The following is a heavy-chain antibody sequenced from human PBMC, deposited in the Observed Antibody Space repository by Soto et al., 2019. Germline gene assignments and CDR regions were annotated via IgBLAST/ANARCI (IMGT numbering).Heavy chain of an antibody. CDR2: TYYRSNWRH. CDR1: GDSVSSNTAA. Sequence: HSQTLSLTCAISGDSVSSNTAAWNWIRSSPSRGLEWLGRTYYRSNWRHDYAVSVKSRITVNPDTSKNHFSLQLNSVTPDDTAVYYCDRGVAGSGFDLWGQGTLVTVSS. V-gene: IGHV6-1*01. J-gene: IGHJ4*02. CDR3: DRGVAGSGFDL. D-gene: IGHD6-19*01.